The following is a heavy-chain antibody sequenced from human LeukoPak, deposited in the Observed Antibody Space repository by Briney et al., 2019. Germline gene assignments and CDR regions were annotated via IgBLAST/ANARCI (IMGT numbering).Heavy chain of an antibody. CDR3: KTAYDILTGYNY. CDR1: GRSISSYY. J-gene: IGHJ4*02. Sequence: PSETLFLTCTASGRSISSYYWSWIRQPAGKGLEWIGRINTIGSTNYNPSLKSRVTMSVDTSKIQFSLKLSSVTAADTAVYKQKTAYDILTGYNYWGQGTLVTVSS. V-gene: IGHV4-4*07. D-gene: IGHD3-9*01. CDR2: INTIGST.